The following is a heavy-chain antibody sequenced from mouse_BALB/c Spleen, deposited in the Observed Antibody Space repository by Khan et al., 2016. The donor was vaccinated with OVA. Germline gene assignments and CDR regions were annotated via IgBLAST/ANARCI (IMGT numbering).Heavy chain of an antibody. CDR3: ARSKYLARY. CDR2: IWAGGST. Sequence: QVQLKESGPGLVAPSQSLSITCTVYGYSLTRYGVHWVRQPPGKGLEWLGLIWAGGSTNYNWALMSRLSISIDNSKSLVFLIMNSLQTDDTACYYWARSKYLARYWGQGTTLTVSS. V-gene: IGHV2-9*02. CDR1: GYSLTRYG. J-gene: IGHJ2*01. D-gene: IGHD3-3*01.